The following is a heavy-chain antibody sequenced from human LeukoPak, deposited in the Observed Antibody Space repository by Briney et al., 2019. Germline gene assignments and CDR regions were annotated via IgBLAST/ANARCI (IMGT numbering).Heavy chain of an antibody. CDR3: AEDIRWRSVVITSVGY. CDR2: ISWNSGSV. J-gene: IGHJ4*02. D-gene: IGHD3-22*01. CDR1: GFTFEDYA. V-gene: IGHV3-9*01. Sequence: PGGSLRLSCAASGFTFEDYAMHWVRQAPGKGLEWVSGISWNSGSVGYADSVKGRFTISRDNAKNSLYLQMNSLRAEDTALYYCAEDIRWRSVVITSVGYWGQGTLVTVSP.